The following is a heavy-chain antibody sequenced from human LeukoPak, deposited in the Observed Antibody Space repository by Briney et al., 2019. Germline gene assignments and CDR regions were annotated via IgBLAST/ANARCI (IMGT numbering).Heavy chain of an antibody. D-gene: IGHD3-10*01. J-gene: IGHJ3*02. V-gene: IGHV3-23*01. CDR3: AKAAYGSGSYYNAFDI. Sequence: PGGSLRLSCAASGFTFSSYAMSWVRQAPGKGLEWVSAISGSGGSTYYADSVKGRFTISRDNSKNTLYLQMNSLRAEDTAVYYCAKAAYGSGSYYNAFDIWGQGTMVTVSS. CDR1: GFTFSSYA. CDR2: ISGSGGST.